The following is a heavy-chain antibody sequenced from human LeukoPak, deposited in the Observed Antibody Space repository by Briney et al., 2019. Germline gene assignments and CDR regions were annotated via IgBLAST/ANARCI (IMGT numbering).Heavy chain of an antibody. CDR3: AGESPASLDY. Sequence: SETLSLTCAVYGGSFSGYYWSWIRQPPGKGLEWIGYIYYSGSTNYNPSLKSRVTISVDTSKNQFSLKLSSVAAADRAVYYCAGESPASLDYWGQGTLVTVSS. V-gene: IGHV4-59*01. D-gene: IGHD6-6*01. CDR1: GGSFSGYY. J-gene: IGHJ4*02. CDR2: IYYSGST.